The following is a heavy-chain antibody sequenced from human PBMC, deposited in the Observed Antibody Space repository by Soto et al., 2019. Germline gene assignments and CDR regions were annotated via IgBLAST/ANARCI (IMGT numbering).Heavy chain of an antibody. J-gene: IGHJ3*02. CDR1: GGTFSSYA. Sequence: GASVKVSCKASGGTFSSYAISWVRQAPGQGLEWMGGIIPIFGTANYAQKFQGRVTITADESTSTAYMELSSLRSEDTAVYYCARDRGRSSGWPMDDAFDIWGQGTMVTVSS. CDR3: ARDRGRSSGWPMDDAFDI. D-gene: IGHD6-19*01. CDR2: IIPIFGTA. V-gene: IGHV1-69*13.